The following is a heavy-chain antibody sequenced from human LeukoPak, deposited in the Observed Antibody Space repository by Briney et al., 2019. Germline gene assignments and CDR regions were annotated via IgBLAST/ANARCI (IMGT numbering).Heavy chain of an antibody. CDR2: ISYDGSNK. J-gene: IGHJ4*02. CDR1: GFTFSSYG. Sequence: GRSLRLSCAASGFTFSSYGMHWVRQAPGKGLEWVAVISYDGSNKYYADSVKGRFTISRDNSKNTLYLQMNSLRAEDAAVYYCAKDPSMIVVVTPDYWGQGTLVTVSS. D-gene: IGHD3-22*01. V-gene: IGHV3-30*18. CDR3: AKDPSMIVVVTPDY.